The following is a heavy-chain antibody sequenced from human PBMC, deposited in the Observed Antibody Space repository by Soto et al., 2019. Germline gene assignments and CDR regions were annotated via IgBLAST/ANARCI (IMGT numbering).Heavy chain of an antibody. CDR1: GFTFTSHW. CDR2: IKSDGSGT. V-gene: IGHV3-74*01. J-gene: IGHJ4*02. Sequence: EVQLVESGGDLVQPGGSLRLSCAASGFTFTSHWMHWVRQAPGKGLVWVSRIKSDGSGTIYADSVKGRFTISRDNAKNTLYLQMNSLRADDTAVYFCARERTRTGWRFESWGQGTPVTVSS. CDR3: ARERTRTGWRFES.